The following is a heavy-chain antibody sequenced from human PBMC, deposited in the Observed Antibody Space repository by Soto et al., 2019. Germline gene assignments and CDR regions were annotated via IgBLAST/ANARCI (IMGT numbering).Heavy chain of an antibody. J-gene: IGHJ4*02. V-gene: IGHV3-23*01. CDR3: AKYQPMTQPRPYFDY. Sequence: EVQLLESGGDLIQPGGSLRLSCAASGFTFSSYAMSWVRQAPGKRLGWVSAISSSGGSTFYADSVKGRFTISRDNSRNTLYLQMNSLRAEDTAIYYCAKYQPMTQPRPYFDYWGQGTLVTVSS. D-gene: IGHD3-22*01. CDR1: GFTFSSYA. CDR2: ISSSGGST.